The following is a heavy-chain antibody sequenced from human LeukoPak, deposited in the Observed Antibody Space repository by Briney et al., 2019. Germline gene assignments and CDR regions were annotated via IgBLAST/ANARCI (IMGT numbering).Heavy chain of an antibody. CDR1: GYTFTGYY. CDR3: ARHYYLGGHAFDI. V-gene: IGHV1-2*02. CDR2: INPNSGGT. Sequence: ASVKVSCKASGYTFTGYYMRWVRQAPGQGLEWMGWINPNSGGTNYAQKFQGRVTMTRDTSISTAYMELSRLRSEDTAMYYCARHYYLGGHAFDIWGQGTMVTVSS. J-gene: IGHJ3*02. D-gene: IGHD3-10*01.